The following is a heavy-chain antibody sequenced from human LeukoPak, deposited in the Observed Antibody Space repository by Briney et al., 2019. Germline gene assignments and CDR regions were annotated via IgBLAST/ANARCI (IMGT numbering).Heavy chain of an antibody. CDR3: ARGNIGYSGYDYPDY. Sequence: PGGSLRLSRAASGFTFSSYSMNWVRQAPGKGLEWVSSISSSSSYIYYADSVKGRFTISRDNAKNSLYLQMNSLRAEDTAVYYCARGNIGYSGYDYPDYWGQGTLVTVSS. D-gene: IGHD5-12*01. V-gene: IGHV3-21*01. J-gene: IGHJ4*02. CDR1: GFTFSSYS. CDR2: ISSSSSYI.